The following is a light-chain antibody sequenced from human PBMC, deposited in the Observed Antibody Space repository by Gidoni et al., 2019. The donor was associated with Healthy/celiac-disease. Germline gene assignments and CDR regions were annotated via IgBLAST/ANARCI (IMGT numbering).Light chain of an antibody. CDR3: CSYAGSSTFEV. J-gene: IGLJ1*01. V-gene: IGLV2-23*02. CDR1: SSDVGSYNL. Sequence: QSALTQPASVSGSPGQSLTISCTGTSSDVGSYNLVSWYQQHPGKAPTLMIYEVSKRPSGVSNRFSGSKSGNTASLTISGLQAEDEADYYCCSYAGSSTFEVFGTGTKVTVL. CDR2: EVS.